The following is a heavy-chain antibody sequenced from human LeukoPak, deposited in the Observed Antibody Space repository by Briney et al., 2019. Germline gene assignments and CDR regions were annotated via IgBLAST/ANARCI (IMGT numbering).Heavy chain of an antibody. V-gene: IGHV3-23*01. CDR1: EFTFSRYG. D-gene: IGHD3-10*01. Sequence: GGSLRLSCAASEFTFSRYGMSWVRQAPGKGLEWVSSISGSSGSTYYADSVKGRFTISRDNSKNTLYLQMNSLRAEDTAVYYCAKRLYVGFGPGSPNWFDPWGQGTLVTVSS. J-gene: IGHJ5*02. CDR3: AKRLYVGFGPGSPNWFDP. CDR2: ISGSSGST.